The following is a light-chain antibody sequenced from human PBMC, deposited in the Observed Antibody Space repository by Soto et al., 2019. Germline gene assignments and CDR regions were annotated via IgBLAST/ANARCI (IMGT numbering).Light chain of an antibody. CDR2: QIS. CDR3: LQATHGPHT. V-gene: IGKV2-30*01. J-gene: IGKJ2*01. Sequence: DVVMTQSPFFLPVTLGQPASVTCRSTQSLVDSDGNTYLIWFHQRPGQSPRRLIYQISNRDSGVPDRFSGTGSGTEFTLQISRVEAEDVGVYYCLQATHGPHTCGQGTKLEI. CDR1: QSLVDSDGNTY.